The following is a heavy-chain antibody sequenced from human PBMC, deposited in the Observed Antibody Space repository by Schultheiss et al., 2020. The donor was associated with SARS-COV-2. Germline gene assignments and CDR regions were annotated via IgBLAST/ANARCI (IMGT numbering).Heavy chain of an antibody. CDR2: IHPDDGTT. CDR3: AKGCGGGGNCYILDY. V-gene: IGHV3-48*04. J-gene: IGHJ4*02. CDR1: GFTFSSYG. D-gene: IGHD2-15*01. Sequence: GGSLRLSCAASGFTFSSYGMHWVRQAPGEGLEYVAYIHPDDGTTYYADSVKGRFTISRDNTKNSLYLQMNSLRAEDTAVYYCAKGCGGGGNCYILDYWGQGALVTVSS.